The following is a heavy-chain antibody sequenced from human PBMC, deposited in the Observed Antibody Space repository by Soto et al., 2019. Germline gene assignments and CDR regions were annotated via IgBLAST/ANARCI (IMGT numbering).Heavy chain of an antibody. CDR2: LRQDGSDT. CDR1: GFTFSGHW. D-gene: IGHD2-15*01. J-gene: IGHJ4*02. Sequence: EVQLVESGGGLVQPGGSLRLSCTVSGFTFSGHWMSWVRQAPGKGLEWVANLRQDGSDTYYVDSVRGRFTISRDNARNSLYLQMSYLRAEDTAIYYCARHSYCSGGDCYWYYVDYWGQGTLVTVSS. V-gene: IGHV3-7*01. CDR3: ARHSYCSGGDCYWYYVDY.